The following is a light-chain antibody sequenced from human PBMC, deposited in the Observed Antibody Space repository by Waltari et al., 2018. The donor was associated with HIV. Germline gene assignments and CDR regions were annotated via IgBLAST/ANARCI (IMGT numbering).Light chain of an antibody. CDR2: EVT. CDR3: CSYTSSLTLM. Sequence: QSALTQPAPVPGPPGKSSTTSCPGTSSDVGSYNLAPWYQQHPGKAPKLMIYEVTKRPSGVSNRFSGSKSGNTASLTISGLQAEDEADYYCCSYTSSLTLMFGGGTKLTVL. CDR1: SSDVGSYNL. V-gene: IGLV2-23*02. J-gene: IGLJ3*02.